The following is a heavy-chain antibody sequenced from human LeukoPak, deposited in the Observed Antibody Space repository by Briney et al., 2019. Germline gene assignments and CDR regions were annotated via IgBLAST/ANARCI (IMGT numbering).Heavy chain of an antibody. CDR1: GYTFNTYY. V-gene: IGHV1-46*02. CDR2: INPSGDFT. CDR3: ASEIPASGKFDS. J-gene: IGHJ4*02. Sequence: ASVKLSCKASGYTFNTYYIHWVRQAPGQGLEWMGVINPSGDFTSYAQNFQGRITVTRDMSTRTAYMEMSSLRSEDTAVYFCASEIPASGKFDSWGQGGLVIVSS. D-gene: IGHD6-13*01.